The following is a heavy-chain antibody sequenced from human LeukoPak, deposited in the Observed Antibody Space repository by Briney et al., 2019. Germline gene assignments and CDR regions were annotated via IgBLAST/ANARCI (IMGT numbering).Heavy chain of an antibody. D-gene: IGHD3-22*01. V-gene: IGHV3-9*01. J-gene: IGHJ4*02. CDR2: ISWNSGSI. CDR1: GFTFDDYA. Sequence: GGSLRLSCAASGFTFDDYAMHWVRQAPGKGLEWVSGISWNSGSIGYADSVKGRFTISRDNAKNSLYLQMNSLRAEDTALYYCAKGPKPYYYDSSGYHEAYYFGYWGQGTLVTVSS. CDR3: AKGPKPYYYDSSGYHEAYYFGY.